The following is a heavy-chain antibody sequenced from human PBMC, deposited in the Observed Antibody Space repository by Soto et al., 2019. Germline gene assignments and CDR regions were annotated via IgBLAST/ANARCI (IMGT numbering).Heavy chain of an antibody. J-gene: IGHJ5*02. CDR1: GASINSGGYY. CDR3: ASGNEWGVILAT. Sequence: QVQLQESGPGLVKPSQTLSLTCTVSGASINSGGYYWNWVRQLPGKGLEWIGYIYFSRSTYYNPSLESRVTITLGTSQNQFSLKLSSVISADTAVYYCASGNEWGVILATWGQGTLVTVSS. V-gene: IGHV4-31*03. D-gene: IGHD3-16*01. CDR2: IYFSRST.